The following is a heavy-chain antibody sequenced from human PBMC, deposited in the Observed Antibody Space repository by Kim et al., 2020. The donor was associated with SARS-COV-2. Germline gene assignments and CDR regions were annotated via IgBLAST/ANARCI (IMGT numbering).Heavy chain of an antibody. J-gene: IGHJ4*02. CDR3: ARGAVSSPGGDF. Sequence: TYRNSSLKSRVTIAVDTSKNQFSLRLGSVTVADTAVYYCARGAVSSPGGDFWGQGTLVPVSS. D-gene: IGHD3-16*01. V-gene: IGHV4-31*02. CDR2: T.